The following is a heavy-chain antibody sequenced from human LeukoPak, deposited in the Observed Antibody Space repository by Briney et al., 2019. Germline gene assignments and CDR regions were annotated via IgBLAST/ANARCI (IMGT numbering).Heavy chain of an antibody. CDR1: GDSISSSSFY. CDR2: IYYSGST. J-gene: IGHJ4*02. CDR3: ARVSVITQYNGSPDYFAS. Sequence: SETLSPTCTVSGDSISSSSFYWGWIRQPPGKGLEWIATIYYSGSTYYNSSLKSRVTISVDTSKNQFSLKLSSVTAADTAVYYCARVSVITQYNGSPDYFASWGQGTLLTVSS. D-gene: IGHD1-26*01. V-gene: IGHV4-39*07.